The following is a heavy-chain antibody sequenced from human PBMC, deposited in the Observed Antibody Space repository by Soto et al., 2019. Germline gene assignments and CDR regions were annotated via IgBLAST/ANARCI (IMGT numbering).Heavy chain of an antibody. J-gene: IGHJ6*02. CDR2: IGAADDP. D-gene: IGHD2-15*01. CDR3: ARAYTGRLPRRGDYYYALDV. CDR1: GFFFNNYD. Sequence: QLVESGGGLTQAGGSLRLSCVGSGFFFNNYDMHWVRQVRGKGLEWVSAIGAADDPYYSVSVKGRFIVSRDNAQKSFYLKMNTLRAADTAVYFCARAYTGRLPRRGDYYYALDVWGRGTTVTVSS. V-gene: IGHV3-13*05.